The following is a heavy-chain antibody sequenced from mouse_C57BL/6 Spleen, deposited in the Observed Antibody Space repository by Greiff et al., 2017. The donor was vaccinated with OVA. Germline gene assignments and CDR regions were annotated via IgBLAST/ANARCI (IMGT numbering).Heavy chain of an antibody. Sequence: VQLQQSGAELVRPGASVKLSCTASGFNIKDYYMHWVKQRPEQGLEWIGWIDPENGDTEYASKFQGKATITADTSSNTAYLQLSSLTSEDTAVYYCTTGGYDGYFDVWGTGTTVTVSS. CDR3: TTGGYDGYFDV. D-gene: IGHD2-2*01. CDR1: GFNIKDYY. J-gene: IGHJ1*03. V-gene: IGHV14-4*01. CDR2: IDPENGDT.